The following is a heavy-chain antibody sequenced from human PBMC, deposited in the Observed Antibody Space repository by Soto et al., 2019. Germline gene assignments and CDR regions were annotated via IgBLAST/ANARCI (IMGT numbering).Heavy chain of an antibody. J-gene: IGHJ5*02. CDR1: GDSMTSSSYY. Sequence: PSETLSLTCTVSGDSMTSSSYYWGWIRQPPGKGLEWIGSIYYSERTSYNSGSTYYSPSLKSRVTISGDTSKSQFSLKLSSVTAADTAVYYCARHTRNQFDPWGQGRLVTVSS. CDR3: ARHTRNQFDP. V-gene: IGHV4-39*01. CDR2: IYYSERTSYNSGST.